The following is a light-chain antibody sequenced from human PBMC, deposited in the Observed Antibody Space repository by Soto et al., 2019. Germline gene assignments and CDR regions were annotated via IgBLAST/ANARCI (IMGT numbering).Light chain of an antibody. CDR2: DAS. Sequence: EIVLTQSPATLSLSPGERAILSCRASQIIANYLAWYQQKPGQAPRLLIYDASNRAAGIPARFSGSGSGTDFTLTIRSLEPEDFAVYYCQQRSNWPRTFGQGTKVEIK. CDR3: QQRSNWPRT. CDR1: QIIANY. V-gene: IGKV3-11*01. J-gene: IGKJ1*01.